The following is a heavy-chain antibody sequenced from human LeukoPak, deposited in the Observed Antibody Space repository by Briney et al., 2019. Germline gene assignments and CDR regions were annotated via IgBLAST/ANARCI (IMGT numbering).Heavy chain of an antibody. J-gene: IGHJ4*02. CDR2: ISWDGGST. CDR3: AKGGASVTRYVDY. D-gene: IGHD4-17*01. Sequence: GGSLRLSCAASGFTFDDYAMHWVRQAPGKGLEWVSLISWDGGSTYYADSVKGRFTISRDNSKNSLYLQMDSLRPEDTAVYYCAKGGASVTRYVDYWGQGTLVTVSS. CDR1: GFTFDDYA. V-gene: IGHV3-43D*03.